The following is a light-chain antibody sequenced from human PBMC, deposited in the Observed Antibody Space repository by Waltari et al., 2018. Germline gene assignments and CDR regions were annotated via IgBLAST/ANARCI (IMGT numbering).Light chain of an antibody. Sequence: DIQMTQSPSTLSASVGDRVTITCRASQRLRSWLAWYQQKQGKAPKGLIYEASTLESGVSSRFSGSGSGTEFTLTINGLQPDDFATYYCQHYNNYSFGQGTRVEIK. J-gene: IGKJ1*01. CDR2: EAS. CDR3: QHYNNYS. CDR1: QRLRSW. V-gene: IGKV1-5*01.